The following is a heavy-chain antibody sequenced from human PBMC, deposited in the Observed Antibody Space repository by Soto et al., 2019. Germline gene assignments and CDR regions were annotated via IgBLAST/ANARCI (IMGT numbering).Heavy chain of an antibody. CDR2: IYHSGST. CDR3: ARGHNWFDP. CDR1: GYSISSGYY. Sequence: LSLTCAVSGYSISSGYYWGWIRQPPGKGLEWIGSIYHSGSTYYNPSLKSRVTISVDTSKNQFSLKLSSVTAADTAVYYCARGHNWFDPWGQGTLVTVSS. J-gene: IGHJ5*02. V-gene: IGHV4-38-2*01.